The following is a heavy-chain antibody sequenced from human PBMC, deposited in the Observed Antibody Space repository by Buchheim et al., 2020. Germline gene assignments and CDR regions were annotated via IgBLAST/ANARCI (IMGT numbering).Heavy chain of an antibody. Sequence: QVQLQESGPGLVKPSETLSLTCTVSGGSISSYYWSWIRQPPGKGLEWIGYIYYSGSTNYNPSLKSRVTISVDTSKNQFSLKLSSVTAADTAVYYCARGDYYSYGMDVWGQGTT. CDR3: ARGDYYSYGMDV. J-gene: IGHJ6*02. CDR2: IYYSGST. CDR1: GGSISSYY. V-gene: IGHV4-59*01.